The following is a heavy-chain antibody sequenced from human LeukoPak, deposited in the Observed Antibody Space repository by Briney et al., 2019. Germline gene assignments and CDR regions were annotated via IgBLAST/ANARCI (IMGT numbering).Heavy chain of an antibody. Sequence: GASLRLSCAASGFTFSSYAMSWVRQAPGKGLEWVSTISDSGGSTYYADSVKGRFTISRDTSKNTLYLQMNSLRADDTAVYYCAKGSRWYWLDPWGPGTLVTVSS. CDR2: ISDSGGST. CDR1: GFTFSSYA. CDR3: AKGSRWYWLDP. D-gene: IGHD6-13*01. J-gene: IGHJ5*02. V-gene: IGHV3-23*01.